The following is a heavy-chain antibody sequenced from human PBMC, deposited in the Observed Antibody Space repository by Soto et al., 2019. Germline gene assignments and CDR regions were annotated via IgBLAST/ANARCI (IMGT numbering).Heavy chain of an antibody. J-gene: IGHJ6*02. CDR2: IYYSDSYT. V-gene: IGHV5-10-1*01. D-gene: IGHD2-2*01. CDR3: ASSPRGYCSSTSCRESGNYYGIDV. Sequence: PGETLKISCTGSGYTFTSYCISWVRQLPGKGLEWMGKIYYSDSYTNYNPSFQGHVTISADKSISTAYLQWSSMKASDTAMYYCASSPRGYCSSTSCRESGNYYGIDVWGQGTTVTVSS. CDR1: GYTFTSYC.